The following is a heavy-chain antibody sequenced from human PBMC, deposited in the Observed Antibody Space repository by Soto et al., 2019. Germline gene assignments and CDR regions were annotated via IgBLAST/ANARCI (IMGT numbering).Heavy chain of an antibody. J-gene: IGHJ4*02. V-gene: IGHV3-23*01. Sequence: PGGSLRLSCAASGFTFSSYAMSWVRQAPGKGLEWVSAISGSGGSTYYADSVKGRFTISRDNSKNTLYLQMNSLRAEDTAVYYCAKVGPHIVVVLAAVFDYWGQGTLVTVSS. CDR3: AKVGPHIVVVLAAVFDY. D-gene: IGHD2-2*01. CDR1: GFTFSSYA. CDR2: ISGSGGST.